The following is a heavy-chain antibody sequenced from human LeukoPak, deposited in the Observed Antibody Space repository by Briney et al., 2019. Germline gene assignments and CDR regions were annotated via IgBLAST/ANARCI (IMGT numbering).Heavy chain of an antibody. CDR2: ISSDRSNK. Sequence: GGSLRLSCAASGFTFSRYTIHWVRQAPGKGLEWVAVISSDRSNKYYSDSVKGRFTISRDNSKNTLFLQMNSLRTEDTAVYYCAGPYYYGSGYAFDIWGQGTMVTVSS. CDR3: AGPYYYGSGYAFDI. V-gene: IGHV3-30*04. CDR1: GFTFSRYT. D-gene: IGHD3-10*01. J-gene: IGHJ3*02.